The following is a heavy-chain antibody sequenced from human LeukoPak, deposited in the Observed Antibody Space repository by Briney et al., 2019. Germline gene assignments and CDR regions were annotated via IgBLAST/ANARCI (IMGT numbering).Heavy chain of an antibody. CDR2: INHSGST. D-gene: IGHD3-22*01. J-gene: IGHJ3*02. V-gene: IGHV4-34*01. Sequence: SETLSLTCAVYGGSFSGYHWSWIRQPPGKGLEWIGEINHSGSTNYNPSLKSRVTISVDTSKNQFSLKLSSVTAADTAVYYCARFDSSGYYYTLDAFDIWGQGTMVTVSS. CDR1: GGSFSGYH. CDR3: ARFDSSGYYYTLDAFDI.